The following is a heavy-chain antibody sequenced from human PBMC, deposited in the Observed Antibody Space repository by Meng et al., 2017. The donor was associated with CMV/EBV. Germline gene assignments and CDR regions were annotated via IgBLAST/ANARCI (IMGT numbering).Heavy chain of an antibody. CDR3: ARGPEVDYGDYVGLDY. Sequence: QGQLQESGPGLVKPSQTLPLTCTVSGGSISSYYWSWIRQPAGKGLEWIGRIYASGSTNYNPSLKSRVTMSVDTSKNQFSLKLSSVTAADTAVYYCARGPEVDYGDYVGLDYWGQGTLVTVSS. V-gene: IGHV4-4*07. D-gene: IGHD4-17*01. CDR1: GGSISSYY. J-gene: IGHJ4*02. CDR2: IYASGST.